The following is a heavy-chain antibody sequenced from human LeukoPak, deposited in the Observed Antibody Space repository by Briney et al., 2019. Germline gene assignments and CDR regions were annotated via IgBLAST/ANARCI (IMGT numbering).Heavy chain of an antibody. CDR2: IYYSGST. D-gene: IGHD3-9*01. J-gene: IGHJ4*02. CDR1: GVSISSYY. CDR3: ARGDDILTPWDY. V-gene: IGHV4-59*01. Sequence: SETLSLTCTVSGVSISSYYWSWIRQPPGKGLEWIGYIYYSGSTNYNPSLKSRVTISVDTSKNQFSLKLSSVTAADTAVYYCARGDDILTPWDYWGQGTLVTVSS.